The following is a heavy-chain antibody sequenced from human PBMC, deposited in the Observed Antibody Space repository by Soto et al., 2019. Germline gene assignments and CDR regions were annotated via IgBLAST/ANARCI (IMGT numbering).Heavy chain of an antibody. Sequence: ASVKVSCKASGYTFTSYGISWVRQAPGQGLEWMGWISAYNGNTNYAQKLQGRVTMTTDTSTSTAYMELRSLRSDDTAVYYCARSLRYYYDSSGYAPYNYYGMDIWGQGTTVTVSS. J-gene: IGHJ6*02. D-gene: IGHD3-22*01. CDR1: GYTFTSYG. V-gene: IGHV1-18*01. CDR3: ARSLRYYYDSSGYAPYNYYGMDI. CDR2: ISAYNGNT.